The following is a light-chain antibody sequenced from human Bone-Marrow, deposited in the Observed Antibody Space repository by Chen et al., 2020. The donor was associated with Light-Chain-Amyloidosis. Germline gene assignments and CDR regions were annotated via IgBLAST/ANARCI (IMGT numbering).Light chain of an antibody. CDR3: QVWDATTLQVV. CDR2: YDT. V-gene: IGLV3-21*04. CDR1: DIGSKS. J-gene: IGLJ2*01. Sequence: SFVLTQSPSVSMAPGQTASITCGGNDIGSKSVHWYQQRPGQAPVLVIYYDTDRPSGSPERFSGSNSGNTATLTIGRVAAGDEADYYCQVWDATTLQVVFGGGTKLTVL.